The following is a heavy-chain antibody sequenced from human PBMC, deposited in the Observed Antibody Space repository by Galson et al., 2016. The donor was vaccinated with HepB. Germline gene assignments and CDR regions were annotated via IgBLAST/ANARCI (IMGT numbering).Heavy chain of an antibody. D-gene: IGHD1-1*01. V-gene: IGHV3-23*01. CDR2: ISTRRTT. CDR1: GFVFSNFG. Sequence: LRLSCAASGFVFSNFGLSWVRQAPGKGLEWVASISTRRTTYYSDSVQGRFTISKDNSNNTLYLQMNGLRAEDTAVYYCAKERLVRRIFDHWGQGTLLTVSS. J-gene: IGHJ4*02. CDR3: AKERLVRRIFDH.